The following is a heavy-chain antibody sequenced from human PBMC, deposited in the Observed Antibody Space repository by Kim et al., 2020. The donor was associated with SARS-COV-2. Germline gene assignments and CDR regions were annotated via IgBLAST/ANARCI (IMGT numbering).Heavy chain of an antibody. CDR2: MNPNSGNT. V-gene: IGHV1-8*01. CDR1: GYTFTSYD. Sequence: ASVKVSCKASGYTFTSYDINWVRQATGQGLEWMGWMNPNSGNTGYAQKFQGRVTMTRNTSISTAYMELSSLRSEDTAVYYCARLNSDGYCSGGSCSDAFDIWGQGTMVTVSS. CDR3: ARLNSDGYCSGGSCSDAFDI. D-gene: IGHD2-15*01. J-gene: IGHJ3*02.